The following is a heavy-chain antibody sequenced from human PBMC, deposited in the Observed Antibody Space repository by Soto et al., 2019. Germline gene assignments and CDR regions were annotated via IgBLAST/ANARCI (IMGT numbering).Heavy chain of an antibody. CDR3: ARGTSWQLPFDY. CDR2: ISYSGGT. J-gene: IGHJ4*02. Sequence: PSETLSLTCTGSGDSISSYYWSWIRQPPGKRLEWIGYISYSGGTDYNPSLKSRVTISGDTSKNQFSLKVSSVTAADTAVYYCARGTSWQLPFDYWGQGTLVTVSS. CDR1: GDSISSYY. D-gene: IGHD6-13*01. V-gene: IGHV4-59*01.